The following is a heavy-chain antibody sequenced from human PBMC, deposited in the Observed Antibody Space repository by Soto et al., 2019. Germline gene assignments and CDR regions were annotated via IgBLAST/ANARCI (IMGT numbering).Heavy chain of an antibody. J-gene: IGHJ4*02. V-gene: IGHV4-30-4*01. CDR2: ISYSGST. CDR1: GGSISSGNYY. Sequence: QVQLQESGPGLVKPSQTLSLTCTVSGGSISSGNYYWSWIRQPPGKGLEWIGFISYSGSTYYSASRKSRFTISVDTSKNQFSLNLSFVTAADTAVYYCATMGTPATGLYYFDYWGQGTLVTVSS. D-gene: IGHD1-7*01. CDR3: ATMGTPATGLYYFDY.